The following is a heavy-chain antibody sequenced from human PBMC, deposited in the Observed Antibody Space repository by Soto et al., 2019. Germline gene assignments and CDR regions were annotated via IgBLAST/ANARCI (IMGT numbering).Heavy chain of an antibody. CDR3: TRDRPYYDILTGYSHTTPDFDY. CDR2: IRSKAYGGTT. J-gene: IGHJ4*02. D-gene: IGHD3-9*01. CDR1: GFTFGDYA. V-gene: IGHV3-49*03. Sequence: PGGSLRLSCTASGFTFGDYAMSWFRQAPGKGLEWVGFIRSKAYGGTTEYAASVKGRFTISRDDSKSIAYLQMNSLKTEDTAVYYCTRDRPYYDILTGYSHTTPDFDYWGQGTLVTVSS.